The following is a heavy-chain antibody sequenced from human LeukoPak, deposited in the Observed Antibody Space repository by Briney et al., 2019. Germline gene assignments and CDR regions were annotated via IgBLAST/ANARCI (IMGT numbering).Heavy chain of an antibody. CDR2: IYYSGST. Sequence: SETLSLTCAVYGGSFSGYYWSWIRQPPGKGLEWIGSIYYSGSTYYNPSLKSRVTISVDTSKNQFSLKLSSVTAADTAVYYCARHVDSSGYYTTAVDYWGQGILVTVSS. CDR1: GGSFSGYY. CDR3: ARHVDSSGYYTTAVDY. V-gene: IGHV4-34*01. D-gene: IGHD3-22*01. J-gene: IGHJ4*02.